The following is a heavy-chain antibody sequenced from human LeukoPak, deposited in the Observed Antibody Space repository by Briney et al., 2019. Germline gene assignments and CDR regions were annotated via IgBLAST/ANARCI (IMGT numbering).Heavy chain of an antibody. CDR2: IYYSGST. D-gene: IGHD1-26*01. CDR1: GGSISSGGYY. V-gene: IGHV4-31*03. J-gene: IGHJ3*02. Sequence: MSSETLSLTCTVSGGSISSGGYYWSWIRQHPGKGLEWIGYIYYSGSTYYNPSLKSRVTISVDTSKNQFSLKLSSVTAADTAVYYCAREKSGSRTLVVVGAFDIWGQGTMVTVSS. CDR3: AREKSGSRTLVVVGAFDI.